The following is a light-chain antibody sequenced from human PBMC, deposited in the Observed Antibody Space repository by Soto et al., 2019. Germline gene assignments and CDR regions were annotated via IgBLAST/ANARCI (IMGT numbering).Light chain of an antibody. Sequence: QSALTQPASVSGSPGQSSTISRTGTSADIGSYNRVSWYQQHPGKAPKLIIYEVTGRPSGVSNRFSGSKSGNTASLTISGLQAEDEAEYYCSSYTHINARACVFGTGTKLTVL. CDR2: EVT. CDR1: SADIGSYNR. CDR3: SSYTHINARACV. J-gene: IGLJ1*01. V-gene: IGLV2-14*01.